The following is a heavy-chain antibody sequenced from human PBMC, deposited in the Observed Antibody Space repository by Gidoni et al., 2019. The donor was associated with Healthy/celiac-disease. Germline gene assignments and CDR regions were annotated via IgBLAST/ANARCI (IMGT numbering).Heavy chain of an antibody. CDR1: GFTFSDYY. CDR3: AREGSYDSPKGWFDP. CDR2: ISSSSSYT. Sequence: QVQLVEAGGDVVKPGGSLRLSCAAAGFTFSDYYMSWIRQAPGKGLEWVSYISSSSSYTNYADSVKGRFTISRYNAKHSLYLQMNSLRAEDTAVYYCAREGSYDSPKGWFDPWGHGTLVTVSS. J-gene: IGHJ5*02. D-gene: IGHD3-22*01. V-gene: IGHV3-11*06.